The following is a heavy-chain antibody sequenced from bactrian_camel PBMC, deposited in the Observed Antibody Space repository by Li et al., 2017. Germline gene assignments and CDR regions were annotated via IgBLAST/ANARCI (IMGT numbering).Heavy chain of an antibody. J-gene: IGHJ4*01. CDR2: INSGGGST. CDR1: GFTFSSYE. CDR3: AKWRHRDLHY. Sequence: VQLVESGGGSVQTGGSLRLSCAASGFTFSSYEMRWIRQGAGKGLEWVSAINSGGGSTYYADSVKGRFTISRDNAKNTLYLQLNSLKPEDTAMYYCAKWRHRDLHYWGQGTQVTVS. D-gene: IGHD1*01. V-gene: IGHV3S40*01.